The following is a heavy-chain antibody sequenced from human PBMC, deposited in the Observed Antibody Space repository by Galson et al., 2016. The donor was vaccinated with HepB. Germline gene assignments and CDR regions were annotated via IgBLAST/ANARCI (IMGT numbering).Heavy chain of an antibody. Sequence: SLRLSCAASGFTFSTYDIYWVRQTPGRGLEWVAFISYDGNKKHYTDSVKGRFTISRDNSQKTVYLLMNSLRAEDTAVYYCARASESINGLDLWGQGTLVTVSS. CDR3: ARASESINGLDL. CDR1: GFTFSTYD. CDR2: ISYDGNKK. D-gene: IGHD2-8*01. V-gene: IGHV3-30*04. J-gene: IGHJ5*02.